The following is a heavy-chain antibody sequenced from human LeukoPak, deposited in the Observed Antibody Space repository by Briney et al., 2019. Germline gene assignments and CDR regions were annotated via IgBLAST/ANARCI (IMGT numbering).Heavy chain of an antibody. CDR1: GFSFSSYS. D-gene: IGHD1-26*01. Sequence: GGSLRLSCAASGFSFSSYSMNWVRQAPGKGLEWVSIISRDSRTIVDADSVKGRFTISRDNAKNSLYLQMNSLSTEDAAMYYCARDRSSGSHRVVNAFDIWGQGTVVTVSS. CDR3: ARDRSSGSHRVVNAFDI. J-gene: IGHJ3*02. V-gene: IGHV3-21*01. CDR2: ISRDSRTI.